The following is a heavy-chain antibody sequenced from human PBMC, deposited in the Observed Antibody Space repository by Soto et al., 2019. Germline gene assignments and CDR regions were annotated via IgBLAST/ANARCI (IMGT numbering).Heavy chain of an antibody. CDR1: GYTFTGYY. V-gene: IGHV1-8*02. J-gene: IGHJ5*02. CDR3: ARGFMAPQLDWFDP. CDR2: MNPNSGNT. Sequence: GASVKVSCKASGYTFTGYYMHWVRQATGQGLEWMGWMNPNSGNTGYAQKFQGRVTMTRNTSISTAYMELSSLRSEDTAVYYCARGFMAPQLDWFDPWGQGTLVTVSS. D-gene: IGHD6-13*01.